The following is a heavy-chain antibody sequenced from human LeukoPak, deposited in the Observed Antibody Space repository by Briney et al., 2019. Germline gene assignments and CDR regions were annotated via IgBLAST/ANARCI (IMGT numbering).Heavy chain of an antibody. CDR2: IKQDGSEK. CDR1: GFTFSIYW. Sequence: PGGSLRLSCAASGFTFSIYWMSWVRQAPGKALEWVANIKQDGSEKYYVDSVKGRFTISRDNAKNSLYLQMNSLRVEDTAVYYCARDGDTSGYSEWGQGTLVTVSS. CDR3: ARDGDTSGYSE. J-gene: IGHJ4*02. D-gene: IGHD3-22*01. V-gene: IGHV3-7*01.